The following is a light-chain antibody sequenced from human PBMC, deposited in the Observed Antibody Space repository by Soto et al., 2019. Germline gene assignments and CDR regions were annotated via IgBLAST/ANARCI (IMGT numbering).Light chain of an antibody. V-gene: IGLV2-14*01. Sequence: QSALTQPASVSGSPGQSITISCTGTSSDVGGYNYVSWYQQHPGKAPKLMIYDVSNRPSGVSNRFSGSKSGNTASLTISGLQAEDEAEYYGSSYTSSSTSVVFGGGTKLTVL. CDR3: SSYTSSSTSVV. CDR2: DVS. CDR1: SSDVGGYNY. J-gene: IGLJ2*01.